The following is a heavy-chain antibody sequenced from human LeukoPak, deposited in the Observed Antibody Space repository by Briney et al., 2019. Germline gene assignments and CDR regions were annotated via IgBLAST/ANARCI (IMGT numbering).Heavy chain of an antibody. CDR3: ARGGAKQFLVNWYFDL. CDR2: IYASGST. V-gene: IGHV4-4*07. Sequence: SETLSLTCTVSGGSISSYYWSWIRQPAGKGLEWIGRIYASGSTNSNPSLKSRVTISVDTSKNQFSLKLSSVTAADTAVYYCARGGAKQFLVNWYFDLWGRGTLVTVSS. CDR1: GGSISSYY. D-gene: IGHD6-19*01. J-gene: IGHJ2*01.